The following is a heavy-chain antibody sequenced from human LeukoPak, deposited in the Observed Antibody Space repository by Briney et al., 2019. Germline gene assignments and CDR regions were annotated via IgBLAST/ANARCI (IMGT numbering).Heavy chain of an antibody. CDR1: GYTFTSYD. V-gene: IGHV1-2*02. Sequence: ASVKVSCKASGYTFTSYDINWVRQATGQGLEWMGWMNPNSGGTNYAQKFQGRVTMTRDTSISTAYMELSRLRSDDTAVYYCARDHDYDSSGYASGYWGQGTLVTVSS. J-gene: IGHJ4*02. CDR3: ARDHDYDSSGYASGY. CDR2: MNPNSGGT. D-gene: IGHD3-22*01.